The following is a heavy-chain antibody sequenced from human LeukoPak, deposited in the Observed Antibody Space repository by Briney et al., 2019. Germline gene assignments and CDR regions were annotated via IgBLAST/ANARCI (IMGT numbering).Heavy chain of an antibody. CDR3: AKDHGGSYCSSEDWFDP. D-gene: IGHD1-26*01. V-gene: IGHV3-23*01. Sequence: GGSLRLSCASSGFTFSNYAMSWVRQAPGKGLEWVSTISGGGDDTYYADSVKGRFTISRDNSKNTLYLQMNSLRAEDTALYYRAKDHGGSYCSSEDWFDPWGQGTLVTVSS. J-gene: IGHJ5*02. CDR1: GFTFSNYA. CDR2: ISGGGDDT.